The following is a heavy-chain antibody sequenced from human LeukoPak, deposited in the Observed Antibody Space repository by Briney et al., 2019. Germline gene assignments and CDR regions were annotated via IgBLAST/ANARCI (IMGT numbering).Heavy chain of an antibody. CDR3: AKDDYGDYGNYFDY. Sequence: PGRSLRLSCAASGFTFSSYGMHWVRQAPGKGLEWVAVISYDGSNKYYADSVKGRFTISGDDSKNTLYLQMNSLRAEDTAVYYCAKDDYGDYGNYFDYWGQGTLVTVSS. J-gene: IGHJ4*02. D-gene: IGHD4-17*01. V-gene: IGHV3-30*18. CDR2: ISYDGSNK. CDR1: GFTFSSYG.